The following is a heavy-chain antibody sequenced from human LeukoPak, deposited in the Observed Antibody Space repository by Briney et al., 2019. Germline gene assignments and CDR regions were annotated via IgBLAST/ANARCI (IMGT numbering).Heavy chain of an antibody. J-gene: IGHJ4*02. CDR2: ISSTNYK. Sequence: GGSLRLSCAASGFIFRDYYMSWIRQAPGKGLEWISYISSTNYKYYADSVKGRFSISRDNAKNSLYLQMNSLRAEDTAVYFCAKSRSGSANWALQIFDNWGQGTLVTVSS. V-gene: IGHV3-69-1*01. CDR1: GFIFRDYY. D-gene: IGHD1-1*01. CDR3: AKSRSGSANWALQIFDN.